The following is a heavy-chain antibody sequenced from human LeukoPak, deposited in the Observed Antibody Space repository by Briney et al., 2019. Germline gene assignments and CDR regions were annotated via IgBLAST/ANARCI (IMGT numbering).Heavy chain of an antibody. D-gene: IGHD1-26*01. CDR3: AKDRSIGTYYTFDS. Sequence: GGSLRLSCAASGFTFSSYSMNWLRQAPGKGLEWVSAVSGSGAIAYYTDSVKGRFTISRDNSKNTLYLQMSSLTAKDTAVYYCAKDRSIGTYYTFDSWGQGTLVTVSS. J-gene: IGHJ4*02. V-gene: IGHV3-23*01. CDR1: GFTFSSYS. CDR2: VSGSGAIA.